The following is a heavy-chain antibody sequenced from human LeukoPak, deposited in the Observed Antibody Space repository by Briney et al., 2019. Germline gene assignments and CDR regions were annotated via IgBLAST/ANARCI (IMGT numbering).Heavy chain of an antibody. D-gene: IGHD6-6*01. Sequence: ASVKVSCKASGGTFSSYAISWVRQAPGQGLEWMGRIIPIFGTANYAQKFQGRVTITADKSTSTAYMELSSLRSEDTAVYYCARASIAARTGFDYWGQGTLVTVSS. CDR1: GGTFSSYA. CDR3: ARASIAARTGFDY. CDR2: IIPIFGTA. V-gene: IGHV1-69*06. J-gene: IGHJ4*01.